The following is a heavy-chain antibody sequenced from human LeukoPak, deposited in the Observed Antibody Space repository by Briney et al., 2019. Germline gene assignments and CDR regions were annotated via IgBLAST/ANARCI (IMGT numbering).Heavy chain of an antibody. CDR1: GGTFSSYA. J-gene: IGHJ3*02. CDR2: IIPIFGTA. D-gene: IGHD3-3*01. CDR3: ARDVTLVWLLGAFDI. V-gene: IGHV1-69*13. Sequence: SVKVSCKASGGTFSSYAISWVRQAPGQGLEWMGGIIPIFGTANYAQKFQGRVTITADESTSTAYMELSSLRSEDTAVYYCARDVTLVWLLGAFDIWGQGTMVTVSS.